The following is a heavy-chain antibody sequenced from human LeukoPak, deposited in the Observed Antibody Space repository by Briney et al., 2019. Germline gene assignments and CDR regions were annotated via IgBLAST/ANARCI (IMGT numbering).Heavy chain of an antibody. CDR2: IYYSGST. Sequence: SETLSLTCSVPGGSISSGYWNWIRQPPGKGLEWIGYIYYSGSTKYNPSLMSRVTISVDTSKNQFSLRLTSVTAADTAVYYCARGSPLDWYFDLWGRGTLVSVSS. CDR1: GGSISSGY. CDR3: ARGSPLDWYFDL. J-gene: IGHJ2*01. V-gene: IGHV4-59*01.